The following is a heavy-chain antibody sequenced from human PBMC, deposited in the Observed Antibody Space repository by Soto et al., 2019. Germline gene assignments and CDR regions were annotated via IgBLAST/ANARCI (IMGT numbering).Heavy chain of an antibody. CDR2: INHSGST. Sequence: SETLSLTCAVYGGSFSGYYWSWIRQPPGKGLEWIGEINHSGSTNYNPSLKSRVTISVDTSKNQFSLKLSSVTAADTAVYYCARLMAETTYYYYYGMDVWGQGTTVTVPS. D-gene: IGHD1-7*01. J-gene: IGHJ6*02. CDR1: GGSFSGYY. CDR3: ARLMAETTYYYYYGMDV. V-gene: IGHV4-34*01.